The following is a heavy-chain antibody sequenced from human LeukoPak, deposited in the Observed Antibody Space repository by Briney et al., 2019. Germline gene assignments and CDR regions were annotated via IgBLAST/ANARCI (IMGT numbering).Heavy chain of an antibody. Sequence: GESLRLSCAASGFTFSDYSMNWVRQAPGKGLEWVSYIDGSGDTIYYADSVEGRFTISRDNAKNSLDLQMNSLRDEDTAVYYCSRRFDCWGQGTLVTVSS. J-gene: IGHJ4*02. V-gene: IGHV3-48*02. CDR1: GFTFSDYS. CDR2: IDGSGDTI. CDR3: SRRFDC.